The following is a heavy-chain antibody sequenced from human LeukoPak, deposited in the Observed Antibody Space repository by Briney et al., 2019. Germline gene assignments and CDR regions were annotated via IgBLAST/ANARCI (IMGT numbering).Heavy chain of an antibody. CDR2: ISWNSGSI. Sequence: GRSLRLSCAASGFTFDDYAMHWVRQAPGKGLEWVSGISWNSGSIGYADSVKGRFTISRDNAKNSLYLQMNSLRAEDTALYYCAKSDYYDSSGYSGSPYWFDPWGQGTPVTVSS. V-gene: IGHV3-9*01. J-gene: IGHJ5*02. CDR3: AKSDYYDSSGYSGSPYWFDP. D-gene: IGHD3-22*01. CDR1: GFTFDDYA.